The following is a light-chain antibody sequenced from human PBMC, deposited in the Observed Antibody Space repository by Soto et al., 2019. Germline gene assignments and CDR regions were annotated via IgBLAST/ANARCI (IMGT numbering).Light chain of an antibody. Sequence: IVLTQSPATLSLSPWERATLSCRASQSVSSYLAWYQQKPGQAPRLLIYDASNRATGIPARFSGSGSGTDFTLTISSLEPEDFAVYYCQQRSNWPPLFGQGTKVDIK. CDR2: DAS. CDR1: QSVSSY. J-gene: IGKJ1*01. CDR3: QQRSNWPPL. V-gene: IGKV3-11*01.